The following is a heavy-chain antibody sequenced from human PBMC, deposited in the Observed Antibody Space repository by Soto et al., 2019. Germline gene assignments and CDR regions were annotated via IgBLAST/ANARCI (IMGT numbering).Heavy chain of an antibody. V-gene: IGHV3-33*01. J-gene: IGHJ3*02. CDR1: GFTFSSYG. CDR2: IWYDGSNK. CDR3: ARGGPYSAVDAFDI. Sequence: GGSLRLSCAASGFTFSSYGMHWVRQAPGKGLEWVAVIWYDGSNKYYADSVKGRFTISRDNSKNTLYLQMNSLRAEDTAVYYCARGGPYSAVDAFDIWGQGTMVTVSS. D-gene: IGHD2-15*01.